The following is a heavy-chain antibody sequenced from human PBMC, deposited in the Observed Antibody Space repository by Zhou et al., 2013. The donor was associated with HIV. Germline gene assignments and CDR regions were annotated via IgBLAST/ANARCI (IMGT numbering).Heavy chain of an antibody. J-gene: IGHJ4*02. Sequence: QVQLVQSGAEVKKPGSSVKVSCKASGGTFSSYAISWVRQAPGQGLEWMGRIIPILGIANYAQKFQGRVTITADKSTSTAYMELSSLRSEDTAVYYCARDGEQWLGIDYWGQGNPGHRLL. V-gene: IGHV1-69*04. CDR1: GGTFSSYA. CDR3: ARDGEQWLGIDY. CDR2: IIPILGIA. D-gene: IGHD6-19*01.